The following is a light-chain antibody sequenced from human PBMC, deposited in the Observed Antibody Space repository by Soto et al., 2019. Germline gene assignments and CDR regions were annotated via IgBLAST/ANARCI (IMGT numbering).Light chain of an antibody. V-gene: IGLV2-11*01. CDR3: CSYAGSYIFV. J-gene: IGLJ1*01. CDR1: SSDVGVYNY. CDR2: DVS. Sequence: QSVLTQPRSVSGSPGQSITISCTGTSSDVGVYNYVSWYQQYPGKAPKIMIYDVSKRPSGVPDRFSGSKSDNTASLTISGLQAEYEADYYCCSYAGSYIFVFGIGTKVTVL.